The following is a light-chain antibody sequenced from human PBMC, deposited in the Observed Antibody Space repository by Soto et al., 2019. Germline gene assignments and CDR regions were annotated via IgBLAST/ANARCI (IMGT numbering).Light chain of an antibody. J-gene: IGKJ4*01. V-gene: IGKV3-20*01. Sequence: EIVLTQSPGTLSLSPGERATLSCRASQDVDSNFLAWYQQRPGQAPRLLIYGSSRRATGIPDRFSGSGSGTDFTLTISRVGLEDIAVYFCHQYYSSITFGGGTKVEVK. CDR2: GSS. CDR1: QDVDSNF. CDR3: HQYYSSIT.